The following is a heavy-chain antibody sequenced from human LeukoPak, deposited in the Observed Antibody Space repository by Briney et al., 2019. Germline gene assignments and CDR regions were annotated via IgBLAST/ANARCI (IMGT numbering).Heavy chain of an antibody. J-gene: IGHJ1*01. CDR2: INHSGST. Sequence: SETLSLTCAVYGGSLSDYYCTWFRQPPGKGLEWIGEINHSGSTDYSPSLKSRVTISVDTSMNQFSLKLSSVTAADTAVYYCAHSSGYQQHWGQGTLVTVSS. D-gene: IGHD3-22*01. CDR3: AHSSGYQQH. CDR1: GGSLSDYY. V-gene: IGHV4-34*01.